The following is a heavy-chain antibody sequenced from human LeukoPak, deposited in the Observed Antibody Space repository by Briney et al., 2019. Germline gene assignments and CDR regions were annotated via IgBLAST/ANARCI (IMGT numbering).Heavy chain of an antibody. Sequence: GGSRRLSCAASGFTFSSYSMNWVRQAPGKGLEGGSYISSSSRTINYADSVKGRFTISRANAKNPLYLQMNSLRAEDTAVYYCARDFHRRLYDSSGYYPYWGQGTLVTVSS. J-gene: IGHJ4*02. D-gene: IGHD3-22*01. CDR1: GFTFSSYS. V-gene: IGHV3-48*01. CDR3: ARDFHRRLYDSSGYYPY. CDR2: ISSSSRTI.